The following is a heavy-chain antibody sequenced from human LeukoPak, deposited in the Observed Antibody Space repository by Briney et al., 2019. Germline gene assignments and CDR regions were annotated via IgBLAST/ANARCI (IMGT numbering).Heavy chain of an antibody. CDR1: GGSFSGYY. Sequence: SETLSLTCAVYGGSFSGYYWSWIRQPPGKGLEWIGEINHSGSTNYNPSLKSRVTISVDTSKNQFSLKLSSVTAADTAVYYCAREAVYYYDSSGYLDYWGQGTLVTVSS. D-gene: IGHD3-22*01. V-gene: IGHV4-34*01. CDR2: INHSGST. J-gene: IGHJ4*02. CDR3: AREAVYYYDSSGYLDY.